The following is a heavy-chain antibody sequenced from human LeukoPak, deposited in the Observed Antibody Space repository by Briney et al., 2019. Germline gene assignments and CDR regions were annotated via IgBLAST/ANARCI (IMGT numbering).Heavy chain of an antibody. Sequence: SGGSLRLSCAASGFTFSSHGMHWVRQTPAKGLEWVAFIRYDGSNKYYADSVKGRFTISRDNSKNTLYLQMNSLRAEDTAVYYCAATVRGVIVDWFDPWGQGTLVTVSS. CDR3: AATVRGVIVDWFDP. V-gene: IGHV3-30*02. CDR2: IRYDGSNK. D-gene: IGHD3-10*02. CDR1: GFTFSSHG. J-gene: IGHJ5*02.